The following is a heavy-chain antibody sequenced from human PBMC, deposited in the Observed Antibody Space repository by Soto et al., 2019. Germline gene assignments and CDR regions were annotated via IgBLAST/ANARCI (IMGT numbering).Heavy chain of an antibody. CDR2: ISYDGGVT. CDR3: AKGRLAYSGSYSVDY. J-gene: IGHJ4*02. D-gene: IGHD1-26*01. Sequence: QLQSVESGGGVVQPGKSLRLSCAASGFTFSTYGMHWVRQAPGKGLEWVALISYDGGVTKYVDSVKGRFTISRDSSTNTLFLQMNSLRAEDTAVYYCAKGRLAYSGSYSVDYWGQGTLVTVSS. V-gene: IGHV3-30*18. CDR1: GFTFSTYG.